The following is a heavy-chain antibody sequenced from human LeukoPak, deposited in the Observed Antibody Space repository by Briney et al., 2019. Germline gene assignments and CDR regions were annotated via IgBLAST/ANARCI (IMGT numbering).Heavy chain of an antibody. CDR2: IIPIFGTA. J-gene: IGHJ2*01. D-gene: IGHD2-2*01. CDR3: ARSKRIVVVPAAMEWYFDL. CDR1: GGTFSSYA. Sequence: GASVKVSCKASGGTFSSYAISWVRQAPGQGLEWMGGIIPIFGTANYAQKFQGRVTITTDESTSTAYMELSSLRSEDTAVYYCARSKRIVVVPAAMEWYFDLWGRGTLVTVSS. V-gene: IGHV1-69*05.